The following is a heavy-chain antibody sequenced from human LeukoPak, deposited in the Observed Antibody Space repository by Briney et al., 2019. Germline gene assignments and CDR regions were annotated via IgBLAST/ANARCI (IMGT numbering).Heavy chain of an antibody. Sequence: TGGSLRLSCAASGFTFSSYSMSWVRQAPGKGLEWVGRIKSKTDGGTTDYAAPVKGRFTISRDDSKNTLYLQMNSLKTEDTAVYYCTTDEWSVSWSWGQGTLVTVSS. V-gene: IGHV3-15*01. D-gene: IGHD3-3*01. CDR2: IKSKTDGGTT. CDR1: GFTFSSYS. J-gene: IGHJ4*02. CDR3: TTDEWSVSWS.